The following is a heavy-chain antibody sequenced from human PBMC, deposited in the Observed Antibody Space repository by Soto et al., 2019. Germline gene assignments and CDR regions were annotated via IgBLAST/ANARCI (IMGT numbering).Heavy chain of an antibody. CDR1: GFTFSSYA. CDR3: AKLGFSNYSCSFDY. V-gene: IGHV3-23*01. J-gene: IGHJ4*02. D-gene: IGHD4-4*01. CDR2: ISGSGGST. Sequence: EVQLLESGGGLVQPGGSLRLSCAASGFTFSSYAMSWVRQAPGKGLEWVSAISGSGGSTYYSDSVKGRFTITRDNSKNTLYLQMNSLRAEDTAVYYCAKLGFSNYSCSFDYWGQGNLVTVSS.